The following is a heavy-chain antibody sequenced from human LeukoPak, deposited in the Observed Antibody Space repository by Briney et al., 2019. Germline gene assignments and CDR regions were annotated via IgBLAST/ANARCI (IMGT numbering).Heavy chain of an antibody. CDR2: IYYSGST. J-gene: IGHJ4*02. D-gene: IGHD4/OR15-4a*01. V-gene: IGHV4-59*08. Sequence: SETLSLTCTVSGGSMSSYYWSWIRQPPGKGLEWIGYIYYSGSTNNNPSLKSRVTISVDTSKNQFSLKLRSVTAADTAVYYCARHSITNYNYLDYWGQGTLVTIST. CDR1: GGSMSSYY. CDR3: ARHSITNYNYLDY.